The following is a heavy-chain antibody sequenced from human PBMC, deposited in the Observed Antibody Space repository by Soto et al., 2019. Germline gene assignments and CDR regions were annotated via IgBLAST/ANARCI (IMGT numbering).Heavy chain of an antibody. J-gene: IGHJ4*02. Sequence: PSETLSHTCTVSGGSISSSSYYWGWIRQPPGKGLEWIGSIYYSGSTYYNPSLKSRVTISVDTSKNQFSLKLSSVTAADTAVYYCARRGYGSRGTFDYWGQGTLVTVSS. CDR3: ARRGYGSRGTFDY. D-gene: IGHD6-13*01. CDR2: IYYSGST. V-gene: IGHV4-39*01. CDR1: GGSISSSSYY.